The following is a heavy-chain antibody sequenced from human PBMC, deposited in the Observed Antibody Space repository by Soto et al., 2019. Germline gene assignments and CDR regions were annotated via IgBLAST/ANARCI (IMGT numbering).Heavy chain of an antibody. CDR3: AKYGSGTYYNVGLDGLDV. CDR2: ISGSGGGT. V-gene: IGHV3-23*01. CDR1: GFTFSDYA. Sequence: EVQLLESGGGLVQPGGSLRLSCVASGFTFSDYAMSWVRQAPGKGPKWVSAISGSGGGTYYADSVKGRFTISRDRSGKTMYLQMNSLTVEDTAVYYCAKYGSGTYYNVGLDGLDVWGQGTTVTISS. J-gene: IGHJ6*02. D-gene: IGHD3-10*01.